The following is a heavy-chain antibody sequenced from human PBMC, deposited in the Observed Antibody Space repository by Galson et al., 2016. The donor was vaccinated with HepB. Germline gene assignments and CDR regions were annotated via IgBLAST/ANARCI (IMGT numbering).Heavy chain of an antibody. D-gene: IGHD1-1*01. CDR3: ARPPNQWNVDVFFPY. CDR1: GFTFNTYW. J-gene: IGHJ1*01. Sequence: SLRLSCAASGFTFNTYWMYWVRQVPGKGLVWVARCSLDGTTTTYADSVEGRFTISRDNAKNTLYLQMNSLRAEDTGVYYCARPPNQWNVDVFFPYWGQGALDTVSS. CDR2: CSLDGTTT. V-gene: IGHV3-74*01.